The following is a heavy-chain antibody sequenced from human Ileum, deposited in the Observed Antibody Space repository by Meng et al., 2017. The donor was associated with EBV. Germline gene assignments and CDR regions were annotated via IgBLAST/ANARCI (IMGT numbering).Heavy chain of an antibody. D-gene: IGHD3-22*01. J-gene: IGHJ2*01. CDR2: IYYSGST. CDR3: ARGYYDSSGYGYWYFDL. CDR1: GGSISSGDYY. V-gene: IGHV4-30-4*01. Sequence: QVQLTEAGPGLVNPSQTPSLTCTVSGGSISSGDYYWSWIRQPPGKGLEWIGYIYYSGSTYYNPSLKSRVTISVDTSKNQFSLKLSSVTAADTAVYYCARGYYDSSGYGYWYFDLWGRGTLVTVSS.